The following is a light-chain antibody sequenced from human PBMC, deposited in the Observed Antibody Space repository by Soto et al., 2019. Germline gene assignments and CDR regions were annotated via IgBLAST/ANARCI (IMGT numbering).Light chain of an antibody. J-gene: IGLJ2*01. CDR1: SRDIGTYNS. CDR2: DVN. CDR3: SSYTTDNSLV. V-gene: IGLV2-14*03. Sequence: QSALTQPASVSGSPGQSITISCTGTSRDIGTYNSVAWYQQHPGKAPQLIIYDVNNRPSGVSHRFSGSKSGYTASLTISGLQTDDEADYHCSSYTTDNSLVFGGGTKLTVL.